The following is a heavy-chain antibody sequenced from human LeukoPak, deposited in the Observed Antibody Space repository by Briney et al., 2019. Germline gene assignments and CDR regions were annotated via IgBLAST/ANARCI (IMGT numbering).Heavy chain of an antibody. CDR1: GFNFCDFS. CDR3: ARPALAMALYHVDV. V-gene: IGHV3-49*04. Sequence: GGSLRLSCTGSGFNFCDFSAAWVRQTSGRGLEGVGLIRGETYGGKAEYALSRRGRFSISRDDSQSVSYLHMGSLKSEDTGVYFSARPALAMALYHVDVWGQGTTVVVSS. D-gene: IGHD5-24*01. J-gene: IGHJ6*02. CDR2: IRGETYGGKA.